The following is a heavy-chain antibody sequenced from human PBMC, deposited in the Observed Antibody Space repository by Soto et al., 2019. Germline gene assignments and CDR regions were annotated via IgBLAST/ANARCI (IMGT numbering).Heavy chain of an antibody. CDR2: IGSSSSYT. Sequence: PGGSLRLSCAASGFTFSSYWMSWVRQAPGKGLEWVSYIGSSSSYTNYADSVKGRFTISRDNAKNSLYLQMNSLRAEDTAVYYCARDADILTGSDAFDIWGQGTMVTVSS. D-gene: IGHD3-9*01. J-gene: IGHJ3*02. V-gene: IGHV3-11*05. CDR1: GFTFSSYW. CDR3: ARDADILTGSDAFDI.